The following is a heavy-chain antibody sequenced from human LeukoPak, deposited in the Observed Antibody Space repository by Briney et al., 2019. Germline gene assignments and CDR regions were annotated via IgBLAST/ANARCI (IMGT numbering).Heavy chain of an antibody. V-gene: IGHV4-30-4*01. Sequence: SQTLSLTCTVSGGSISSGDYYWSWIRQPPGKGLEWIGYIYYSGSTYYNPSLKSRVTISVDTSKNQFSLKLSSVTAADTAVYYCARGGYYDSSGYSQPDDYWGQGTLVTVSS. J-gene: IGHJ4*02. CDR2: IYYSGST. CDR1: GGSISSGDYY. D-gene: IGHD3-22*01. CDR3: ARGGYYDSSGYSQPDDY.